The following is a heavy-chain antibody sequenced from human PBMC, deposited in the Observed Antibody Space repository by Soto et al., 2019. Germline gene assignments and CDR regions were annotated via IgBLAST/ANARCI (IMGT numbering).Heavy chain of an antibody. J-gene: IGHJ4*02. CDR2: IGGRGDNT. D-gene: IGHD2-2*01. V-gene: IGHV3-23*01. CDR1: GFSFSNYA. Sequence: EVQMLESGGGLVQPGESLRLSCEASGFSFSNYAMSWVRKAPGKGLEWVAVIGGRGDNTHYADSVKGRVTISRDNSKNMVYLEMPSVRVEDTAVYYCAKPTLFCASTSCYDTWGQGILVSVSS. CDR3: AKPTLFCASTSCYDT.